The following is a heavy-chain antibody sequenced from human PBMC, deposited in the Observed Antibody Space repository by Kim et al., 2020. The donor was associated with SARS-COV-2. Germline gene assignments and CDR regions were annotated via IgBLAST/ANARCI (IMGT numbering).Heavy chain of an antibody. V-gene: IGHV3-74*01. CDR2: IKSDGSIT. Sequence: GGSLRLSCAASGFSLSNYWMYWVRQAPGKGLAWVSRIKSDGSITDYADSVEGRFTISRDNAKNTLYLQMNSLRDEDSAVYYCTRGYGGAFGIWGRGTLVTVSS. CDR3: TRGYGGAFGI. D-gene: IGHD4-17*01. J-gene: IGHJ3*02. CDR1: GFSLSNYW.